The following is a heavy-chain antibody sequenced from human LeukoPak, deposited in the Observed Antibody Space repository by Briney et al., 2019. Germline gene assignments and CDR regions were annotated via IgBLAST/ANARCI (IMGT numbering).Heavy chain of an antibody. V-gene: IGHV3-48*03. CDR1: GFTFSSYA. J-gene: IGHJ6*04. D-gene: IGHD3-10*02. CDR2: ISTSSTTI. CDR3: AELGITMIGGV. Sequence: GGSLRLSCAASGFTFSSYAMRWVRQAPGKGLEWLSYISTSSTTIYYADSVKGRFTISRDNAKNSLYLQMNSLRAEDTAVYYCAELGITMIGGVWGKGTTVTISS.